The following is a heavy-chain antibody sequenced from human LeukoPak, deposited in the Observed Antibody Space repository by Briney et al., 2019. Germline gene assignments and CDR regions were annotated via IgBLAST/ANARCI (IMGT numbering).Heavy chain of an antibody. J-gene: IGHJ4*02. V-gene: IGHV4-59*08. CDR3: AAHAAISAAGTAPFHQ. D-gene: IGHD6-13*01. CDR1: GGSVNNYY. Sequence: KPSETLSLTCTVPGGSVNNYYWSWIRQPPGKGLDWIGYIYRGNTKYNPSLKSRVTISMDTSLNQISLKLISGTAADTAVYYCAAHAAISAAGTAPFHQWRQGMLVTVSS. CDR2: IYRGNT.